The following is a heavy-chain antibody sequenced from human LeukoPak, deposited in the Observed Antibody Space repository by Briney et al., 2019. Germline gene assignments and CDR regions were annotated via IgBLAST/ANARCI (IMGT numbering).Heavy chain of an antibody. J-gene: IGHJ3*02. CDR3: ARESYCSGGSCYSGRAFDI. V-gene: IGHV3-21*01. Sequence: GGSLRLSCAASGFTFSSYSMNWVRQAPGKGLEWVSAISGSGGSTYYADSVKGRLTISRDNAKNTLYLQMNSLRAEDTAVYYCARESYCSGGSCYSGRAFDIWGQGTMVTVSS. D-gene: IGHD2-15*01. CDR1: GFTFSSYS. CDR2: ISGSGGST.